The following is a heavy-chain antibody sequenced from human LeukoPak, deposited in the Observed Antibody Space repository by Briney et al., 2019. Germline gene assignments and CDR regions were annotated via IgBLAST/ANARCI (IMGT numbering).Heavy chain of an antibody. D-gene: IGHD2-2*01. J-gene: IGHJ4*02. V-gene: IGHV1-18*01. CDR3: ARVPFTHIVVVPAAPDY. CDR1: GYTFTSYG. Sequence: GASVKVPCKASGYTFTSYGISWVRQAPGQGLEWMGWISAYNGNTNYAQKLQGRVTMTTDTSTSTAYMELRSLRSDDTAVYYCARVPFTHIVVVPAAPDYWGQGTLVTVSS. CDR2: ISAYNGNT.